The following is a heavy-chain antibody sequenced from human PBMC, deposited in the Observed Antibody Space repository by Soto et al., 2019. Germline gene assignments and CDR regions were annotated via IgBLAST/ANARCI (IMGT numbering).Heavy chain of an antibody. J-gene: IGHJ6*02. CDR2: ISYDGSNK. CDR3: SSPRVVPAANPNYYYYYGMDV. D-gene: IGHD2-2*01. Sequence: GGSLRLSCAASGFTFSSYAMHWVRQAPGKGLEWVAVISYDGSNKYYADSVKGRFTISRDNSKNTLYLQMNSLRAEDTAVYYCSSPRVVPAANPNYYYYYGMDVWGQGTTVTVSS. CDR1: GFTFSSYA. V-gene: IGHV3-30-3*01.